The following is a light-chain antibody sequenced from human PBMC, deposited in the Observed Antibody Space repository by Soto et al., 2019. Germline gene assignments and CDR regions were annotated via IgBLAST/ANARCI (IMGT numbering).Light chain of an antibody. Sequence: EIVLTHSPGTLSLSPGETATLSCRASQSVSVNSLAWYQQKGGQAPRLLIHDASNRATGTPARFSGSGSGTDFTLTISSLEPEDFAVYYCQQYSIWRTFGQGTKVDIK. J-gene: IGKJ1*01. CDR1: QSVSVNS. CDR3: QQYSIWRT. V-gene: IGKV3-11*01. CDR2: DAS.